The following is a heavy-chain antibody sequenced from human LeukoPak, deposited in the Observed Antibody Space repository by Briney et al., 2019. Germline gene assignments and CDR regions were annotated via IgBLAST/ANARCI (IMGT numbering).Heavy chain of an antibody. CDR1: GYRFSNYW. Sequence: GESLKISCRTSGYRFSNYWMGWVRQMPGKGLEWMAIIYPGDSNTKYSPSFQGQVTTSADKSISTAFLQWVSLKASDTAMYYCASHYETTGYFAFDQWGQGTLVTVSS. D-gene: IGHD3-22*01. CDR3: ASHYETTGYFAFDQ. CDR2: IYPGDSNT. J-gene: IGHJ4*02. V-gene: IGHV5-51*01.